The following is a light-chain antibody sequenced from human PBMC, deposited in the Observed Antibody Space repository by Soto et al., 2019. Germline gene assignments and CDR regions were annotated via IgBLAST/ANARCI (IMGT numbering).Light chain of an antibody. CDR1: QDISNS. CDR3: QKYNSVPLT. Sequence: DIQMTQSPSSLSASVGDRVTITCRASQDISNSLAWYQQKPGKVPELLIYGASTLQSGVPSRVSGSGSGTDFALTISSLQPEDAATYYCQKYNSVPLTFGGGTKVEIK. V-gene: IGKV1-27*01. CDR2: GAS. J-gene: IGKJ4*01.